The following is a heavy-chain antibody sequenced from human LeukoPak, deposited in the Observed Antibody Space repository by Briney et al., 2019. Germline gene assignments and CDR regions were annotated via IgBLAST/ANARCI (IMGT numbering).Heavy chain of an antibody. Sequence: GGSLRLSCTASGFSFSSYWMSWVRQAPGKGLEWVANIKQDGSEKYYMDSVKGRFTISRDNAEKSLYLQMNGLRPEDTAVYYCAKDDAWLQYGNWGRGTLVTVSS. CDR3: AKDDAWLQYGN. CDR2: IKQDGSEK. J-gene: IGHJ4*02. CDR1: GFSFSSYW. D-gene: IGHD5-24*01. V-gene: IGHV3-7*03.